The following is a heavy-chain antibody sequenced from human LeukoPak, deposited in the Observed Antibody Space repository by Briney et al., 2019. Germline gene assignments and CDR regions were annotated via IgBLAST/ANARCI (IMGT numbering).Heavy chain of an antibody. V-gene: IGHV3-30*04. J-gene: IGHJ4*02. CDR1: GFTFSSYA. CDR2: ISYDGSNK. CDR3: AKDGMDIGSSLDY. D-gene: IGHD2-2*03. Sequence: GGSLRLSCAASGFTFSSYAMHWVRQAPGKGLEWVAVISYDGSNKYYADSVKGRFTISRDNSKNTLYLQMNSLRAEDTAVYYCAKDGMDIGSSLDYWGQGTLVTVPS.